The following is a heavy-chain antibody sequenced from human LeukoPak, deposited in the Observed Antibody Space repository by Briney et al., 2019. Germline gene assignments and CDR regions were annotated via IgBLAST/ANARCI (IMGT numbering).Heavy chain of an antibody. CDR2: IYHSGST. V-gene: IGHV4-39*07. CDR1: GGSISSSSYY. CDR3: ARDYGSGSRGGDWFDP. Sequence: SETLSLTCTVSGGSISSSSYYWGWIRQPPGKGLEWIGSIYHSGSTYYNPSLKSRVTISVDTSKNQFSLKLSSVTAADTAVYYCARDYGSGSRGGDWFDPWGQGTLVTVSS. J-gene: IGHJ5*02. D-gene: IGHD3-10*01.